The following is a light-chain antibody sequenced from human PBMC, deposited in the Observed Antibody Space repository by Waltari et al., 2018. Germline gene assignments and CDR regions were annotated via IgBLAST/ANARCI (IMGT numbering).Light chain of an antibody. J-gene: IGLJ2*01. CDR1: SSVVGAYNY. CDR3: SSYISSSTLEL. V-gene: IGLV2-14*03. CDR2: DVS. Sequence: QSALPQPASVSGSPGQSITISCTGTSSVVGAYNYVSWYQQHPGKAPKLMIFDVSNRPSGVSNRFSGSKSGNTASLTISGLQAEDEAGYYCSSYISSSTLELFGGGTSLTVL.